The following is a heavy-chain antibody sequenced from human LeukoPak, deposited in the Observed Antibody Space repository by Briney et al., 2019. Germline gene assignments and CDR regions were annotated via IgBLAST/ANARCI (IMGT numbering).Heavy chain of an antibody. CDR1: GGSFNDYS. CDR2: INHSGST. D-gene: IGHD6-13*01. Sequence: KPSETLSLTCGVHGGSFNDYSWTWIRQSPGKGLEWIGEINHSGSTTYNPSLKSRFTMSVDASKNQFSLRLSSVTAADTAVYYCARLGLYTSSWYRFYYFDYWGQGTLVTVSS. V-gene: IGHV4-34*01. J-gene: IGHJ4*02. CDR3: ARLGLYTSSWYRFYYFDY.